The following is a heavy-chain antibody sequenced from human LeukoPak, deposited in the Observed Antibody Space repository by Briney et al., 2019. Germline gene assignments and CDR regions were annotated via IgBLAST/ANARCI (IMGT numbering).Heavy chain of an antibody. Sequence: GGSLRLSCAASGFTFSSYEMNWVRQAPGKGLEWVSYISSSGSTIYYADSVKGRFTISRDNAKNSLYLQMNSLRAEDTAVYYCARDPGYSSSCDYWGQGTLVTVSS. J-gene: IGHJ4*02. D-gene: IGHD6-13*01. V-gene: IGHV3-48*03. CDR3: ARDPGYSSSCDY. CDR2: ISSSGSTI. CDR1: GFTFSSYE.